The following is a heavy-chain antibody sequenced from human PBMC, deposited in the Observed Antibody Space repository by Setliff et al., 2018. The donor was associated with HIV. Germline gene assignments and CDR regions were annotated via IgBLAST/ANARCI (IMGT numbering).Heavy chain of an antibody. D-gene: IGHD3-9*01. V-gene: IGHV2-5*01. CDR2: IYWNDDK. CDR1: GFSFMSGVG. J-gene: IGHJ4*02. CDR3: AHTPVSRNQYFFDY. Sequence: ESGPTLVNPTQTLTLTCTFSGFSFMSGVGVGWIRQPPGEALEWLALIYWNDDKRYSPSLKSRLTITKDTSKNQVVLQMTNMDPVDTATYFCAHTPVSRNQYFFDYWGQGTLVTVSS.